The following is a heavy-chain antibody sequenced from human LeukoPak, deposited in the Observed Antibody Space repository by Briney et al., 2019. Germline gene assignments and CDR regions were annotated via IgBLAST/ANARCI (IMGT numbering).Heavy chain of an antibody. CDR1: GGSISSYY. V-gene: IGHV4-59*01. CDR3: ARVRDRGYSSSWYFDYYYYMDV. CDR2: IYYSGST. J-gene: IGHJ6*03. Sequence: SETLSLTCTVSGGSISSYYWSWIRQPPGKGLEWIGYIYYSGSTNYNPSLKSRVTISVDTSKNQFSLKLSSVTAADTAVYCCARVRDRGYSSSWYFDYYYYMDVWGKGTTVTVSS. D-gene: IGHD6-13*01.